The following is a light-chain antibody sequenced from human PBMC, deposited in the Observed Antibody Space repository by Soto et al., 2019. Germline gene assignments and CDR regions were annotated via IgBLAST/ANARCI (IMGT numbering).Light chain of an antibody. CDR3: SSYTSIDTWV. CDR2: DVS. V-gene: IGLV2-14*01. Sequence: QSALTQPASVSGSPGQSPTISCTGASSDVGGYNYVSWYQQHPGKAPKVLISDVSNRPSGISNRFSGSKSGNTASLTISGLQAEDEADYYCSSYTSIDTWVFGTGTKVTVL. CDR1: SSDVGGYNY. J-gene: IGLJ1*01.